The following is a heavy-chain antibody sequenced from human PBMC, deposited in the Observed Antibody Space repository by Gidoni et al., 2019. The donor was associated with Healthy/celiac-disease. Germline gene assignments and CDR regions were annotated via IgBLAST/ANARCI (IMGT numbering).Heavy chain of an antibody. J-gene: IGHJ4*02. CDR1: GFTFSSYS. CDR2: ISSSSSYI. V-gene: IGHV3-21*01. Sequence: EVQMVESGGGLVKPGGSLRRSCAASGFTFSSYSMNWVRQAPRKGLEWVSSISSSSSYIYYADSVKGRFTISRDNAKNSLYLQMNSLRAEDTAVYYCARDPTVTTWNRFDYWGQGTLVTVSS. CDR3: ARDPTVTTWNRFDY. D-gene: IGHD4-17*01.